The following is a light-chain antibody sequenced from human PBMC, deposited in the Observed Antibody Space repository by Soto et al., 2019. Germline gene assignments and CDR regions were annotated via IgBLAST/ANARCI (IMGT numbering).Light chain of an antibody. V-gene: IGLV3-25*03. J-gene: IGLJ3*02. CDR2: KDS. Sequence: SYELTQPPSVSVSPGQTARITCSGDALPKQYAYWYQQKPGQAPVLVIYKDSERPSGIPERFSGSSSGTTVTLTISGVQAEDEADYYCKSAASSGTYGVFGGGTKVTVL. CDR1: ALPKQY. CDR3: KSAASSGTYGV.